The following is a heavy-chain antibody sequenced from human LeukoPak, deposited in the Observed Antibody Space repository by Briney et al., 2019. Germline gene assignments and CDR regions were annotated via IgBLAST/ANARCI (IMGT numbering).Heavy chain of an antibody. J-gene: IGHJ5*01. CDR3: VKGGSISHNWFDS. CDR2: ILNDGTWE. CDR1: GFTYSDYG. D-gene: IGHD3-16*01. Sequence: GGSLRLSCAASGFTYSDYGMHWVRQAPGRGLEWVAFILNDGTWEYYPDSVKGRLTISRDNSRNTLYLQMKSVRLEDTAIYYCVKGGSISHNWFDSWGQGTLVTVSS. V-gene: IGHV3-30*02.